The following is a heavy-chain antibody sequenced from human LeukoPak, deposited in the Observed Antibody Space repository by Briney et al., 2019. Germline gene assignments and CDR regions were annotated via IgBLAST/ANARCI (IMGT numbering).Heavy chain of an antibody. J-gene: IGHJ3*02. CDR1: GGSISSYY. D-gene: IGHD2/OR15-2a*01. CDR2: IYYSGST. CDR3: ARRAGNTRAFDI. V-gene: IGHV4-59*01. Sequence: SSETLSLTCTVSGGSISSYYWSWIRQPPGKGLEWIGYIYYSGSTNYNPSLKSRVTISVDTSKNQFSLKLSSVTAADTAVYYCARRAGNTRAFDIWGQGTMVTVSS.